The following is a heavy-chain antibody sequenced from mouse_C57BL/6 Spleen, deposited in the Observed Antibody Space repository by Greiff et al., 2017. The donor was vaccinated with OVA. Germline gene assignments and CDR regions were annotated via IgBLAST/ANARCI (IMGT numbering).Heavy chain of an antibody. CDR1: GYTFTSYW. J-gene: IGHJ4*01. CDR2: IHPNSGST. V-gene: IGHV1-64*01. CDR3: ARVTTVVDHAMDY. D-gene: IGHD1-1*01. Sequence: QVQLQQPGAELVKPGASVKLSCKASGYTFTSYWMHWVKQRPGQGLEWIGMIHPNSGSTNYNEKFKSKATLTVDKSSSTAYMQLSSLTSEDSAVYYCARVTTVVDHAMDYWGQGTSVTVSS.